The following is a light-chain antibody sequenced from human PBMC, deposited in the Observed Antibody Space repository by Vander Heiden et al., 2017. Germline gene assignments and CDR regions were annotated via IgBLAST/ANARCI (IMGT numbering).Light chain of an antibody. Sequence: SYVLTQPPSVSVAPGQTARITCGGNNLGSKSVHWYQHKPGQAPVLVGYEDSDRPSGIPERFSGSNAGKTANLTISRVEAGDEADYYCQVWDSSSDHWVFGGGTKLTVL. CDR1: NLGSKS. CDR3: QVWDSSSDHWV. J-gene: IGLJ3*02. CDR2: EDS. V-gene: IGLV3-21*02.